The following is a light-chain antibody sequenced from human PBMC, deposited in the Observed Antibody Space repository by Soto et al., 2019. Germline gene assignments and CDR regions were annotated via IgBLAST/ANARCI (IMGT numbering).Light chain of an antibody. Sequence: QSVLTQPPSVSEATRQRVTISCSGSSSNIGNNAVNWYQQLPVKAPKLLIYYDDLLPSGVSDRFSGSKSGTSASLAISGLQSEDEADYYCAAWDDSLNGYVFGTGTKVTVL. CDR1: SSNIGNNA. CDR3: AAWDDSLNGYV. V-gene: IGLV1-36*01. CDR2: YDD. J-gene: IGLJ1*01.